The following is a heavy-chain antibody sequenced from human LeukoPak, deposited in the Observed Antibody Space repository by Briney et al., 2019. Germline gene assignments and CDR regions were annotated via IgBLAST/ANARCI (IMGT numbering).Heavy chain of an antibody. J-gene: IGHJ4*02. CDR3: ASTYDSSGYYQDY. D-gene: IGHD3-22*01. V-gene: IGHV6-1*01. Sequence: SQTLSLTCAISGDSVSSNSTAWNWIRQSPSRGLEWLGRTYYRSKWYNDYAVSVKSRITINPDTSKNQFSLKLSSVTAADTAVYYCASTYDSSGYYQDYWGQGTLVTVSS. CDR1: GDSVSSNSTA. CDR2: TYYRSKWYN.